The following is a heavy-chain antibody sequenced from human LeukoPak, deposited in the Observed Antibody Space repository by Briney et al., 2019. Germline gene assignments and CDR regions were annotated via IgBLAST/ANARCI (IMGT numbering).Heavy chain of an antibody. Sequence: GGSLRLSCAASGFTFSSYSMNWVRQAPGKGLEWVSYISSSSSTIYYADSVKGRFTISRDNAKNSLYLQMNSLRAEDTAVYYCARDGGIAVAGFDYWGQGTLVTVSS. J-gene: IGHJ4*02. CDR1: GFTFSSYS. CDR3: ARDGGIAVAGFDY. D-gene: IGHD6-19*01. CDR2: ISSSSSTI. V-gene: IGHV3-48*04.